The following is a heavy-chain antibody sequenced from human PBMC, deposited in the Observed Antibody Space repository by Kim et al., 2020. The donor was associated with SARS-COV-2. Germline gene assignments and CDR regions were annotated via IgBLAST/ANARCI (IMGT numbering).Heavy chain of an antibody. Sequence: YVYSVEDRFTISRDNANSSLYLKMNSLRAEDTAVYYCARDRVGARWFDPWGQGTLVTVSS. J-gene: IGHJ5*02. CDR3: ARDRVGARWFDP. D-gene: IGHD1-26*01. V-gene: IGHV3-7*01.